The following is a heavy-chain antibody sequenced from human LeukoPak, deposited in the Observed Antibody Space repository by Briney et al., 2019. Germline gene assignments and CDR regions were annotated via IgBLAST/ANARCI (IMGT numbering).Heavy chain of an antibody. Sequence: ASVKVSCKTSGYTFTGYYIHWVRQAAGQGPEWMGCINPDSGGTNNAQKFQGRVTMTRDTSISTAYMELSRLRSDDTAVYYCARTFYDTLDSDAFDFWGQGTMVIVSS. D-gene: IGHD2/OR15-2a*01. CDR3: ARTFYDTLDSDAFDF. J-gene: IGHJ3*01. V-gene: IGHV1-2*02. CDR1: GYTFTGYY. CDR2: INPDSGGT.